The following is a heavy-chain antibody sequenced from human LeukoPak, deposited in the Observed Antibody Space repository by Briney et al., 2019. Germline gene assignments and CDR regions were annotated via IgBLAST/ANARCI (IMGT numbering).Heavy chain of an antibody. D-gene: IGHD1-26*01. J-gene: IGHJ6*02. CDR3: ASSGSYYRSYYYYGMDV. CDR1: GYTFTSYD. CDR2: MNPNSGNT. Sequence: ASVKVSCKASGYTFTSYDINWVRQATGQGLEWMGWMNPNSGNTGYAQKFQGRVTMTRNTSISTAYMELSSLRSEDTAVYYCASSGSYYRSYYYYGMDVWGQGTTVTVSS. V-gene: IGHV1-8*01.